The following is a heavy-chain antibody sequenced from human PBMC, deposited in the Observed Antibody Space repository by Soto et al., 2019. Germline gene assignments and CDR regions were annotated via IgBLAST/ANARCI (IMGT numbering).Heavy chain of an antibody. CDR1: GGSISSYY. D-gene: IGHD4-17*01. V-gene: IGHV4-59*08. CDR3: ARHLKDYGDYVPSPPTNWFDP. Sequence: QVQLQESGPGLVKPSETLSLTCTVSGGSISSYYWSWIRQPPGKGLEWIGYIYYSGSTNYNPSLKSRVTISVDTSKNQFSLKLSSVTAADTAVYYCARHLKDYGDYVPSPPTNWFDPWGQGTLVTVSS. J-gene: IGHJ5*02. CDR2: IYYSGST.